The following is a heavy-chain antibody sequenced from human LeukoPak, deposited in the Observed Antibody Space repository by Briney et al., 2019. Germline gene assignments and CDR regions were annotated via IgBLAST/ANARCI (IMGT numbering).Heavy chain of an antibody. CDR3: ARDFWDDFEYFDL. CDR1: GFTFSSYS. Sequence: PGGSLRLSCAASGFTFSSYSMNWVRQAPGKGLEWVSSISSSSSYIYYADSVKGRFTISRDNAKNSLYLQMNSLRAEDTAVYYCARDFWDDFEYFDLWGRGTLVTVSS. CDR2: ISSSSSYI. J-gene: IGHJ2*01. D-gene: IGHD3-3*01. V-gene: IGHV3-21*01.